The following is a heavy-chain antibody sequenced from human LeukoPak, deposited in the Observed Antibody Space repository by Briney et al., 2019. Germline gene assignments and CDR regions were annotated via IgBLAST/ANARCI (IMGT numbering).Heavy chain of an antibody. V-gene: IGHV3-30*02. CDR2: MGYEGIHK. CDR1: GFTFNNFG. Sequence: GGTLRLSCAVSGFTFNNFGMHWVRQAPGKGREWVAFMGYEGIHKYYADSVKGRFTISKDNPKATLYLQMNSLRPEDTAVYYCARDLHGGYSSDYWGQGTLVTVSS. D-gene: IGHD4-23*01. CDR3: ARDLHGGYSSDY. J-gene: IGHJ4*02.